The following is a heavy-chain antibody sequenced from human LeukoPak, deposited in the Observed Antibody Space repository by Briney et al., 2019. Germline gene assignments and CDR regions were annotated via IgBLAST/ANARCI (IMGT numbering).Heavy chain of an antibody. J-gene: IGHJ6*02. V-gene: IGHV3-20*04. CDR1: GFNFDEYG. CDR3: ARDSRYYDSSGYYSSYYYYGMDV. CDR2: INWSGGDT. D-gene: IGHD3-22*01. Sequence: GGSLRLSCAASGFNFDEYGMTWVRQAPGKGLEWVSSINWSGGDTIYAESVKGRFTFSRDNAKNSLYLQMNILRAEDTALYYCARDSRYYDSSGYYSSYYYYGMDVWGQGTTVTVSS.